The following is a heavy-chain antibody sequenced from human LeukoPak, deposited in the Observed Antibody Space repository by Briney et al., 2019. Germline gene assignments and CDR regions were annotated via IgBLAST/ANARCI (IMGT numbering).Heavy chain of an antibody. V-gene: IGHV3-30*18. J-gene: IGHJ4*02. D-gene: IGHD6-13*01. Sequence: GRSLRLSCAASGFTFSGYGIHWVRQAPGKGLEWVAFISYDGSIKYYVDSVKGRFTISRDNSKNTLYLQVNSLRVEDTAFYYCAKALGSTCLDYWGPGTLVTVSS. CDR3: AKALGSTCLDY. CDR1: GFTFSGYG. CDR2: ISYDGSIK.